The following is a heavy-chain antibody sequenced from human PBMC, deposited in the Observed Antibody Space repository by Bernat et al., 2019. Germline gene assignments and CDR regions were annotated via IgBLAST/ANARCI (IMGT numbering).Heavy chain of an antibody. CDR2: INAGNGNT. J-gene: IGHJ4*02. Sequence: QVQLVQSGAEVKKPGASVKVSCKASGYTFTSYAMHWVRQAPGQRLEWMGWINAGNGNTKYSQKFQGRVTITRDTSASTAYMELSSLRSEDTAVYYCARSPPYYDFWSGYPGGDYWGQGTLVTVSS. D-gene: IGHD3-3*01. CDR3: ARSPPYYDFWSGYPGGDY. V-gene: IGHV1-3*01. CDR1: GYTFTSYA.